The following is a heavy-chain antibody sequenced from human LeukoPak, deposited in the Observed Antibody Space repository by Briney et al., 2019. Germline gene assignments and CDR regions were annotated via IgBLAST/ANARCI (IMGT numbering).Heavy chain of an antibody. V-gene: IGHV3-49*04. J-gene: IGHJ4*02. CDR3: SYDFWSGYYPSLDY. Sequence: PGGSLRLSCTASGFTFGDYAMSWVRQAPGKGLEWVGFIRSKAYGGTTEYAASVKGRLTISRDDSKGIAYLQMNSLKTEDTAVYYCSYDFWSGYYPSLDYWGQGTLVTVSS. D-gene: IGHD3-3*01. CDR2: IRSKAYGGTT. CDR1: GFTFGDYA.